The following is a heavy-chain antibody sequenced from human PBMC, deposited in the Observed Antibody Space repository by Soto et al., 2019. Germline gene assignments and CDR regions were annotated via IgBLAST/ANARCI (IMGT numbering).Heavy chain of an antibody. CDR1: GFTFSSYA. Sequence: GGSLRLSCAASGFTFSSYAMHWVRQAPGKGLEWVAVISYDGSNKYYADSVKGRFTISRDNSKNTLYLQMNSLRAEDTAVYYCARDTNYCSGGSCFYYFDYWGQGTLVTVSS. CDR2: ISYDGSNK. CDR3: ARDTNYCSGGSCFYYFDY. V-gene: IGHV3-30-3*01. J-gene: IGHJ4*02. D-gene: IGHD2-15*01.